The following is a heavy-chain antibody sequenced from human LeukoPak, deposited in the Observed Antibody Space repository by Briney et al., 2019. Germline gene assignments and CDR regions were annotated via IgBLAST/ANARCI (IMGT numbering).Heavy chain of an antibody. D-gene: IGHD6-13*01. CDR1: GGSISSYY. Sequence: PSETLSLTCTVSGGSISSYYWSWIRQPPGKGLEWIGYMYYSGSTNYNPSLKSRVTTSVDTSENQFSLKLSSVTAADTAVYYCVALLAAAGYYWGQGTLVTVSS. J-gene: IGHJ4*02. CDR3: VALLAAAGYY. V-gene: IGHV4-59*08. CDR2: MYYSGST.